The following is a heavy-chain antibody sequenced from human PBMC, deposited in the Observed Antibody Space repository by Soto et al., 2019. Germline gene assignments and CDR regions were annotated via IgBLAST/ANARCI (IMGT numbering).Heavy chain of an antibody. CDR2: IIPIFGTA. CDR1: GGTFSSYA. D-gene: IGHD6-13*01. V-gene: IGHV1-69*13. CDR3: ATERTRWYGGALDI. J-gene: IGHJ3*02. Sequence: SVKVSCKASGGTFSSYAISWVRQAPGQGLEWMGGIIPIFGTANYAQKFQGRVTITADESTSTAYMELSSLRSEDTAVYYCATERTRWYGGALDIWGQGTMVTVSS.